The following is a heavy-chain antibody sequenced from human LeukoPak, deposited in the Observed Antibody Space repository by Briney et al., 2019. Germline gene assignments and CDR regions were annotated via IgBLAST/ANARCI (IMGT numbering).Heavy chain of an antibody. CDR3: ARRGVVTMVRGVSKYNWFDP. Sequence: PSETLSLTCAVSGYSISSGYYWGWIRQPPGKGLEWIGSIYHSGSTYYNPSLKSRVAISVDTSKNQFSLKLSSVTAADTAVYYCARRGVVTMVRGVSKYNWFDPWGQGTLVTVSS. D-gene: IGHD3-10*01. CDR1: GYSISSGYY. J-gene: IGHJ5*02. V-gene: IGHV4-38-2*01. CDR2: IYHSGST.